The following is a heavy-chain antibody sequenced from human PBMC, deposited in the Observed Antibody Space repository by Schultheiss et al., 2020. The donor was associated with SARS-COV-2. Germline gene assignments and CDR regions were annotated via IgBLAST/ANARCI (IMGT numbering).Heavy chain of an antibody. CDR1: GGSVSSGSYY. Sequence: SQTLSLTCTVSGGSVSSGSYYWSWIRQPPGKGLEWIGYIYYSGDTSYNPSLKSRLTISGDTSKNQFSLKVNSVTAADTAVYYCASTSDIVVAVATTWGQGTLVTVSS. V-gene: IGHV4-31*03. J-gene: IGHJ1*01. CDR2: IYYSGDT. CDR3: ASTSDIVVAVATT. D-gene: IGHD2-15*01.